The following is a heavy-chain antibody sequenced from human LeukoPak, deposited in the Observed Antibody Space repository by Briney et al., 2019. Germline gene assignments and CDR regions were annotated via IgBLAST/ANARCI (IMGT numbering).Heavy chain of an antibody. CDR2: ISGSGGST. J-gene: IGHJ4*02. CDR3: AKVGGVSSGYRGNFDY. CDR1: GFTFSSYA. V-gene: IGHV3-23*01. D-gene: IGHD3-22*01. Sequence: GGSLRLSCAASGFTFSSYAMSWVRQAPGKGLEWVSAISGSGGSTYYADSVKDRFTISRDNSKNMLYLQMNSLRAEDTAIYYCAKVGGVSSGYRGNFDYWGQGTLVTVSS.